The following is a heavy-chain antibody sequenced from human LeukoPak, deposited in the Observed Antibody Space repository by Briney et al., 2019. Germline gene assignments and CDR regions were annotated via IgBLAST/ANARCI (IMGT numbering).Heavy chain of an antibody. Sequence: GGSLRLSCAASGFTFSSSGMHWVRQAPGKGLEWVAFIWYDGSNKYYTDSVKGRFTVSRDNSKNTLYLQMNSLSTEDTAVYYCAKDSSNWSFDYWGQGSLATVSS. V-gene: IGHV3-30*02. CDR1: GFTFSSSG. CDR3: AKDSSNWSFDY. D-gene: IGHD6-13*01. J-gene: IGHJ4*02. CDR2: IWYDGSNK.